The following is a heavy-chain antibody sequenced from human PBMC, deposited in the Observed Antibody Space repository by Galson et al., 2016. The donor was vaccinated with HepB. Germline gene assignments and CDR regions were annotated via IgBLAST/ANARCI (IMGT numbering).Heavy chain of an antibody. CDR1: GYSFTNYA. D-gene: IGHD1-26*01. CDR2: INTASADA. V-gene: IGHV1-3*04. CDR3: VRGGNYWDY. J-gene: IGHJ4*02. Sequence: SVKVSCKAFGYSFTNYAIDWVRQAPGQGLKWMGWINTASADAGYSQKFEGRVTIYRDTSANTSYMELSSLTYEDTAVYYCVRGGNYWDYWGQGTLVTVSS.